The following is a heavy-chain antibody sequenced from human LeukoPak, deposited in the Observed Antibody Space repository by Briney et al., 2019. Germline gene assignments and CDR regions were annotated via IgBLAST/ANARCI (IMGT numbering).Heavy chain of an antibody. CDR1: GFTVSSNY. J-gene: IGHJ4*02. Sequence: GGSLRLSCAASGFTVSSNYMSWVRQAPGKGLEWVSVIYSGGSTYYADSVKGRFTISRDNSKNTLYLQMNSLRAEDTAVYYCARSSERKYYFDYWGQGTLVTVSS. D-gene: IGHD3-22*01. CDR3: ARSSERKYYFDY. CDR2: IYSGGST. V-gene: IGHV3-53*01.